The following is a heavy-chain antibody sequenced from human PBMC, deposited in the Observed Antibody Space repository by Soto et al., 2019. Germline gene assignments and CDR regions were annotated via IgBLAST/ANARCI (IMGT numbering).Heavy chain of an antibody. CDR1: GGSISGFY. V-gene: IGHV4-59*01. CDR3: ARGMGTAVEAINYYYYYGMDV. D-gene: IGHD6-19*01. J-gene: IGHJ6*02. Sequence: QVQLQESGPGLVKPSETLSLTCTVSGGSISGFYWSWIRQPPGKELEWIGYIYYSGVTNYNASLQSRVSISLDTSKSQVSLRLTSVTAADTAVYYCARGMGTAVEAINYYYYYGMDVWGQGTTVTVTS. CDR2: IYYSGVT.